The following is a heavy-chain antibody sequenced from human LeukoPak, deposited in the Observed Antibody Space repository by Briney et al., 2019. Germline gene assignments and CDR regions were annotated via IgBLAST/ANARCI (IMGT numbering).Heavy chain of an antibody. CDR2: IAYDGSNK. J-gene: IGHJ4*02. CDR1: GFTFSSYA. V-gene: IGHV3-30*01. CDR3: ARDTAYYYDSSGYNFDY. Sequence: GGSLRLSCAASGFTFSSYAMHWVRQAPGKGLEWVAVIAYDGSNKYYADSVKGRFTISRDNSKNTLYLQMNSLRAEDTAVYYCARDTAYYYDSSGYNFDYWGQGTLVTVSS. D-gene: IGHD3-22*01.